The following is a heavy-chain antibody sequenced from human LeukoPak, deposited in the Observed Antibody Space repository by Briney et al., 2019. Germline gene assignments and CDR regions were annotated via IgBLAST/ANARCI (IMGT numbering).Heavy chain of an antibody. Sequence: GGSLRLPCAASGFTFSSYSMNWVRQAPGKGLEWVSSISSSSSYIYYADSVKGRFTISRDNAKNSMYLQMNSLRAEDTAVYYCARDSGSYYVYWGQETLVTVSS. J-gene: IGHJ4*02. CDR1: GFTFSSYS. CDR2: ISSSSSYI. CDR3: ARDSGSYYVY. D-gene: IGHD1-26*01. V-gene: IGHV3-21*01.